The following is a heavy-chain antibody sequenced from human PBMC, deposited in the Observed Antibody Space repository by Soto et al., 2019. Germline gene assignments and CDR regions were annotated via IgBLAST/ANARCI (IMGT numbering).Heavy chain of an antibody. J-gene: IGHJ4*02. CDR2: ISGSGGST. Sequence: GGSLRLSCAASGFTFSSYAMSWVRQAPGKGLEWVSAISGSGGSTYYADSVKGRFTISRDNSKNTLYLQMNSLRAEDTAVYYCAKTDPRRAYCGGDCYSGSYDYWGQGTLVTVSS. CDR1: GFTFSSYA. V-gene: IGHV3-23*01. CDR3: AKTDPRRAYCGGDCYSGSYDY. D-gene: IGHD2-21*02.